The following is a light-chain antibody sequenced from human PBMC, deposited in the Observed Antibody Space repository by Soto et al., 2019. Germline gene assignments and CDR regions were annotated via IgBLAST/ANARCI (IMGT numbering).Light chain of an antibody. CDR3: QQANSFPYT. Sequence: EIVLTQSPATLSLSPGERATLSCRASQSVYSYLAWYQQKPGQAPRLLIYDASKRATGIPARFSGSGSGTDFTLTISSLEPEDFATYYCQQANSFPYTFGQGTKLEIK. CDR2: DAS. CDR1: QSVYSY. V-gene: IGKV3-11*01. J-gene: IGKJ2*01.